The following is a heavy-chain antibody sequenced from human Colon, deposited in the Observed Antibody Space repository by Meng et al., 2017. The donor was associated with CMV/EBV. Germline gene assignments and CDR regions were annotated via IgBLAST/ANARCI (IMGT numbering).Heavy chain of an antibody. CDR3: ARDVTMTTITSYGMDV. V-gene: IGHV4-30-4*08. J-gene: IGHJ6*02. CDR2: IYYSGTT. D-gene: IGHD4-11*01. Sequence: LRLSCTVSGGSVNSNNYYWSWIRQPPGKGLEWIGHIYYSGTTYYNPSLKSRVTISIDTSKNEFSLRLSSVTAADTAVYYCARDVTMTTITSYGMDVWGQGTLVTVSS. CDR1: GGSVNSNNYY.